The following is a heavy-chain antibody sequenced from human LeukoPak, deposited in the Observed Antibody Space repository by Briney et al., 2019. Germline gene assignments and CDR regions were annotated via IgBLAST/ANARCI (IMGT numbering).Heavy chain of an antibody. Sequence: GGSLRLSCAASGFSFSTSGVHWVRQAPGKGLEWMAVISKDGRKNHYADSVKGSFTISRDNSKNTLFLQMNSLRPEDTAIYYCAKDLLNYGSAYYDVGIFDSWGQGTLVSVSS. CDR1: GFSFSTSG. J-gene: IGHJ4*02. CDR2: ISKDGRKN. V-gene: IGHV3-30*04. CDR3: AKDLLNYGSAYYDVGIFDS. D-gene: IGHD3-10*01.